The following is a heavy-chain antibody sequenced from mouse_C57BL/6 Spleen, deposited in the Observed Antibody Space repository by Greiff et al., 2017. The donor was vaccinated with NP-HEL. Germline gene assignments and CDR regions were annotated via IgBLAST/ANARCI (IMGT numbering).Heavy chain of an antibody. J-gene: IGHJ4*01. CDR2: IDPSDSYT. V-gene: IGHV1-69*01. CDR1: GYTFTSYW. CDR3: ARGSVGGAMDY. Sequence: VQLQQSGAELVMPGASVKLSCKASGYTFTSYWMHWVKQRPGQGLEWIGEIDPSDSYTNYNQKFKGKSTLTVDKSSSTAYMQLSSLTSADSAVYYCARGSVGGAMDYWGQGTSVTVSS.